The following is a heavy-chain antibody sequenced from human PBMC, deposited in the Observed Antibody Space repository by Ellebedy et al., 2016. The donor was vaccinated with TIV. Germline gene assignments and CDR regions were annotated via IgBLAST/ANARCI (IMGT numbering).Heavy chain of an antibody. D-gene: IGHD2-15*01. V-gene: IGHV1-8*01. Sequence: AASVKVSCKASGYTFTSYDINWVRQAAGQGLEWMGWMNPNSGNTGCAQKFQGRVTMTRNTSISTAYMELSSLRSEDTAVYYCARGQILDCSGGSCRALLFWGQGTLVTVSS. J-gene: IGHJ4*02. CDR2: MNPNSGNT. CDR3: ARGQILDCSGGSCRALLF. CDR1: GYTFTSYD.